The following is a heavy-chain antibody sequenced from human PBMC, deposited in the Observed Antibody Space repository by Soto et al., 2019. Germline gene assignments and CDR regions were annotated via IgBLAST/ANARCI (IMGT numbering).Heavy chain of an antibody. Sequence: GGSLRLPWAASGFTFSSYAMSWVRQAPGKGLEWVPAISGSGGSTYYADSVKGRFTTSRDNSKNPLYLQMTSLTAEDKAVYSCAKRLVTDYWGQGTLVTVSS. CDR1: GFTFSSYA. J-gene: IGHJ4*02. D-gene: IGHD3-16*02. CDR3: AKRLVTDY. V-gene: IGHV3-23*01. CDR2: ISGSGGST.